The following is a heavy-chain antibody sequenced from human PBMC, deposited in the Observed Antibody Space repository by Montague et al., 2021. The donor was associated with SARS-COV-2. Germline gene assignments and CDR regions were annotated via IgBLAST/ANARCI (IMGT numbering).Heavy chain of an antibody. Sequence: SETLSLTCTVSGVSISSYYWSWIRQPPGKGLEWIGCIYFSGSTNYNPSLKSRVTISVDTSKNQFSLKLNSVTAADTAVYFCARDHEMASQPGYFDAWGQGTLVTVSA. CDR3: ARDHEMASQPGYFDA. CDR1: GVSISSYY. J-gene: IGHJ4*02. V-gene: IGHV4-4*08. CDR2: IYFSGST. D-gene: IGHD5-24*01.